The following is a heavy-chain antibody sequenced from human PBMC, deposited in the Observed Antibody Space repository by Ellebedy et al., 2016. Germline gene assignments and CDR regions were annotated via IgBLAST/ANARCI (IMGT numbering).Heavy chain of an antibody. CDR1: GFTFRNFF. Sequence: GGSLRLXCVASGFTFRNFFMSWVRQAPGGGLEWVSTISAGGDITFSADSVKGRFTISRDNSKNTLYLQMNNLRVEDTALYYCRQGHYFDQWGQGALVTVSS. CDR3: RQGHYFDQ. V-gene: IGHV3-23*01. J-gene: IGHJ4*02. CDR2: ISAGGDIT.